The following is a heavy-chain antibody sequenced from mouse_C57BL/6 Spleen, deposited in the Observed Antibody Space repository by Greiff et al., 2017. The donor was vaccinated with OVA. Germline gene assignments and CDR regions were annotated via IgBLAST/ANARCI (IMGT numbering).Heavy chain of an antibody. CDR3: TKLTGNY. Sequence: VQLQQSGAELVRPGASVTLSCKASGYTFTDYEMHWVKQTPVHGLEWIGAIDPETGGTAYNQKFQGKAILTADKSSSTAYMELRSLTSEDSAVYYCTKLTGNYWGQGTTLTVSS. J-gene: IGHJ2*01. CDR2: IDPETGGT. D-gene: IGHD4-1*01. V-gene: IGHV1-15*01. CDR1: GYTFTDYE.